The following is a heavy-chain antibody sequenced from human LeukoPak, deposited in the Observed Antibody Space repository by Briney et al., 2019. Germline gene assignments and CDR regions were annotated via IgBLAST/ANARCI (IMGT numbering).Heavy chain of an antibody. Sequence: GGSLRLSCAASGFNFNTYTMSWVRQAPGKGLEWVSSITCCRPDITYGDSVTGRFTISRDNAKNSLYLQMNSLRAEDTAVYYCARDRDPGYYDTNGYRRVNAFDIWGQGTMVTVSS. CDR2: ITCCRPDI. CDR1: GFNFNTYT. V-gene: IGHV3-21*01. D-gene: IGHD3-22*01. CDR3: ARDRDPGYYDTNGYRRVNAFDI. J-gene: IGHJ3*02.